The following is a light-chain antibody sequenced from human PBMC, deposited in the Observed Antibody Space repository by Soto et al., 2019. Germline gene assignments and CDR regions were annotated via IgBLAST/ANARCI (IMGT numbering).Light chain of an antibody. CDR3: QQYGTSLFT. J-gene: IGKJ3*01. V-gene: IGKV3-20*01. Sequence: EIVLTQSPGTLSLSPGERATLSCRASQSVSSNSLAWYHQKPDQAPRLLIFDTSSRATGIPDRFSGSGSGTDFTLTISRLEPEDFAVYYCQQYGTSLFTFGPGTKVDIK. CDR1: QSVSSNS. CDR2: DTS.